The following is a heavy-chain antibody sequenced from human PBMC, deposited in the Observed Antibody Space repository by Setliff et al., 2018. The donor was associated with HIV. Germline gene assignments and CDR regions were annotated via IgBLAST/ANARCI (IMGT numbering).Heavy chain of an antibody. CDR1: GDFFSSDYY. J-gene: IGHJ6*02. V-gene: IGHV4-38-2*02. D-gene: IGHD3-16*01. Sequence: PSETLSLTCTVSGDFFSSDYYWGWIRQSPGKGLEWIGSFYETGYTYYNPSLMSRVTIFVDTSKNQLSLKLTSGTAADTATYYCARQGAQQELTPYYSYAMDVWGQGTTVTVSS. CDR3: ARQGAQQELTPYYSYAMDV. CDR2: FYETGYT.